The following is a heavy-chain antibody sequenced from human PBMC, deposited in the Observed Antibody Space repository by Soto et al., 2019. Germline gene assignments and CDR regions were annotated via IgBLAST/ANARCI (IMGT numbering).Heavy chain of an antibody. V-gene: IGHV4-34*01. CDR3: ATRGWRYYGMDV. Sequence: SETLSLTCAVYGGSFSGYYWSWIRQPPGKGLEWIGEINHSGSTNYNPSLKSRVTISVDTSKNQFSLKLSSVTAADTAVYYCATRGWRYYGMDVWGQGTTVTVSS. CDR1: GGSFSGYY. J-gene: IGHJ6*02. CDR2: INHSGST.